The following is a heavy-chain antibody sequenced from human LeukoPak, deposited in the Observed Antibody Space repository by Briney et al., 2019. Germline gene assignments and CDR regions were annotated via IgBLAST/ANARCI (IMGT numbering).Heavy chain of an antibody. D-gene: IGHD3-22*01. CDR1: GYTFTSYY. CDR3: ARDSNYYDSSGYPDNWFDP. CDR2: INPSGGST. Sequence: ASVKVSCKASGYTFTSYYMHWVRQAPGQGLEWMGIINPSGGSTSYAQKFQGRVTMTRDTSTSTVYMELSSLRSEDTAVYYCARDSNYYDSSGYPDNWFDPWGRGTLVTVSS. J-gene: IGHJ5*02. V-gene: IGHV1-46*01.